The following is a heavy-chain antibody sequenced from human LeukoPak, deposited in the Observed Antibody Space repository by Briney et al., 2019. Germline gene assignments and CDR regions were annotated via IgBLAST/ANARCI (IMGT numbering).Heavy chain of an antibody. D-gene: IGHD2-21*02. V-gene: IGHV1-18*01. J-gene: IGHJ6*02. CDR2: ISGYNGNT. CDR3: ARRPRVTGPYYDYGMDV. Sequence: ASVKVSCKASGYTFTTYGLNWVRQAPGQGLEWLGWISGYNGNTDYSQRFQGRVTMTTDTSTNTAYMELRSLTSDDTAVYYCARRPRVTGPYYDYGMDVWGQGTTVTVSS. CDR1: GYTFTTYG.